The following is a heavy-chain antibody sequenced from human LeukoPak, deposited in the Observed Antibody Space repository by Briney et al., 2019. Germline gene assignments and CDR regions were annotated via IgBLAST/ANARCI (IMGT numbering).Heavy chain of an antibody. Sequence: PGGSLRLSCAASGFTFSDYYMGWIRQAPGKGLEWVSYITSNGNSVYYAASVKGRFTISRDNAKNSLYLQMNSLRAEDTAVYYCAKALAINYYGSGSYDDAFDIWGQGTMVTVSS. CDR1: GFTFSDYY. D-gene: IGHD3-10*01. V-gene: IGHV3-11*01. CDR3: AKALAINYYGSGSYDDAFDI. J-gene: IGHJ3*02. CDR2: ITSNGNSV.